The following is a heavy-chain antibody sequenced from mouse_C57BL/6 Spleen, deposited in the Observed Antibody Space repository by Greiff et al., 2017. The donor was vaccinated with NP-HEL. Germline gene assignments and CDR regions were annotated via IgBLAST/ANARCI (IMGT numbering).Heavy chain of an antibody. Sequence: QVQLQQSGPELVKPGASVKISCKASGYAFSSSWMNWVKQRPGKGLEWIGRIYPGDGDTNYNGKFKGKATLTADKSSSTAYMQLSSLTSEDSAVYFCARDYWGYFDVWGTGTTVTVSS. D-gene: IGHD1-1*02. J-gene: IGHJ1*03. V-gene: IGHV1-82*01. CDR2: IYPGDGDT. CDR3: ARDYWGYFDV. CDR1: GYAFSSSW.